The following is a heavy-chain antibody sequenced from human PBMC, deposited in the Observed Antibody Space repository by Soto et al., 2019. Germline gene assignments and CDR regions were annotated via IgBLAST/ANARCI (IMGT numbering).Heavy chain of an antibody. CDR2: INHSGST. Sequence: QVQLQQWGAGLLKPSETLSLTCAVYGGSFSGYYWSWIRQPPEKGLEWIGEINHSGSTNYNPSLKNRFTISVDTSKNQFSLKLSSVTAADTAVYYCARGGIAVAVYFDYWGQGTLVTVSS. CDR1: GGSFSGYY. J-gene: IGHJ4*02. CDR3: ARGGIAVAVYFDY. D-gene: IGHD6-19*01. V-gene: IGHV4-34*01.